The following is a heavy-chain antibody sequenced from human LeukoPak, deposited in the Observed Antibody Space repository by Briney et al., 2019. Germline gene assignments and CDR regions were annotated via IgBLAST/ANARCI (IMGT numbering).Heavy chain of an antibody. CDR3: ARTSLSLGPFGY. CDR1: GYTFTSYG. CDR2: ISAYNGNT. Sequence: ASVKVSCKASGYTFTSYGISWVRQAPGQGLEWMGWISAYNGNTNYAQKLQGRVTMTADTSTSTAYMELRSLRSDDTAVYYCARTSLSLGPFGYWGQGTLVTVSS. J-gene: IGHJ4*02. V-gene: IGHV1-18*01.